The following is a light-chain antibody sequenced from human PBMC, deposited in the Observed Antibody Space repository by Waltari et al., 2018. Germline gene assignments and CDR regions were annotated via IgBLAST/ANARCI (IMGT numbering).Light chain of an antibody. J-gene: IGLJ1*01. V-gene: IGLV3-21*04. Sequence: SYVLTQPPSLSVAPGETAPITCGGNYNGSKSVHWYQQKPGQAPVLAIFYDSDRPSGIPDRFSGSNSGNTATLTISRVEAGDEADYYCQVWDSGSDHYVFGTGTKVTVL. CDR2: YDS. CDR3: QVWDSGSDHYV. CDR1: YNGSKS.